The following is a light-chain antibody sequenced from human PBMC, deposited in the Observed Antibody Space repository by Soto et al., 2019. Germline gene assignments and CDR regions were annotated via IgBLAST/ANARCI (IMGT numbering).Light chain of an antibody. CDR2: DAS. Sequence: EVVLTQSPDTLSSPPGERATLSCRSIQSISSYLAWYQQKTGQAPRLLIYDASSRATGIPARFSGSGSGTDFTLNISSLEPEDFAVYYCQQLTDWPPQWTFGQGTKGDIK. V-gene: IGKV3-11*01. CDR3: QQLTDWPPQWT. CDR1: QSISSY. J-gene: IGKJ1*01.